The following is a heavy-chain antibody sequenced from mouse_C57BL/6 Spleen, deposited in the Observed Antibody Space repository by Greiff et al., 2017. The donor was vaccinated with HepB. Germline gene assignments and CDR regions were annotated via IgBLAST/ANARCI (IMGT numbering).Heavy chain of an antibody. CDR3: ASLHYYGSSYDYAMDY. D-gene: IGHD1-1*01. CDR2: IWGVGST. J-gene: IGHJ4*01. CDR1: GFSLTSYG. Sequence: VHLVESGPGLVAPSQSLSITCTVSGFSLTSYGVDWVRQSPGKGLEWLGVIWGVGSTNYNSALKSRLSISKDNSKSQVFLKMNSLQTDDTAMYYCASLHYYGSSYDYAMDYWGQGTSVTVSS. V-gene: IGHV2-6*01.